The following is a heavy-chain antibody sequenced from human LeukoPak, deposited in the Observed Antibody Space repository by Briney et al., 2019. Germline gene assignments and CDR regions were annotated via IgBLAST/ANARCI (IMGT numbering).Heavy chain of an antibody. CDR1: GFTFRSNY. CDR2: IYSGGST. V-gene: IGHV3-66*01. J-gene: IGHJ4*02. CDR3: ARCSLAYFDY. Sequence: GGSLRLSCAASGFTFRSNYMSWVRQAPGKGLEWVSVIYSGGSTYYADSVKGRFTISRDNSKNTLYLQMNSLRAEDTAVYYCARCSLAYFDYWGQGTLVTVSS.